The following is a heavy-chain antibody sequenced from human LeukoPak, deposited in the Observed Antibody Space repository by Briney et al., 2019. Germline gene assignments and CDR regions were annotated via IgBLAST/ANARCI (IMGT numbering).Heavy chain of an antibody. CDR1: GFAFSNYW. V-gene: IGHV3-74*01. Sequence: GGSLRLSCAASGFAFSNYWMHWVRQAPGKGLVWVSRIDPDGSNTNYADSVKGRFTISRDNAKNMVYLQMNSLRAEDTAVYYCVRDLRVDDFWGQGTLVTVSS. D-gene: IGHD2-15*01. CDR3: VRDLRVDDF. J-gene: IGHJ4*02. CDR2: IDPDGSNT.